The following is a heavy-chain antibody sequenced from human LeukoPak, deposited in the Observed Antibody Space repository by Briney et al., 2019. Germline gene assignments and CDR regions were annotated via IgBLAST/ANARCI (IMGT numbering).Heavy chain of an antibody. D-gene: IGHD3-10*02. V-gene: IGHV3-21*01. CDR3: AKDHGIVRGVSD. Sequence: GGSLRLSCAASGFTFSSYSMNWVRQAPGKGLEWVPSISSSSSYIYYADSVKGRFTISRDNSKNTLYLQMNSLRAEDTAVYYCAKDHGIVRGVSDWGQGTLVTVSS. CDR1: GFTFSSYS. J-gene: IGHJ4*02. CDR2: ISSSSSYI.